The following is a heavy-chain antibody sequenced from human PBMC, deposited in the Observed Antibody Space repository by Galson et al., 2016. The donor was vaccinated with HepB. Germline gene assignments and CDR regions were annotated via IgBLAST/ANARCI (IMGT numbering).Heavy chain of an antibody. CDR1: GGSTSSGGYF. CDR3: ARADSTAWLYY. V-gene: IGHV4-31*03. CDR2: IYYSGST. J-gene: IGHJ4*02. Sequence: TLSLTCTVSGGSTSSGGYFWNWIRQHPGKGLEWIGCIYYSGSTYYNPSLKSRVTISVDTSKNQFSLNVSSVTAADTAVYYCARADSTAWLYYWGQGTLVTVSS. D-gene: IGHD6-19*01.